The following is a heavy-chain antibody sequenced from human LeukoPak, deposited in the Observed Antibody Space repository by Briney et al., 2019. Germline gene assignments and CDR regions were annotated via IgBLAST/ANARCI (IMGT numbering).Heavy chain of an antibody. CDR1: GFTFSSYW. CDR3: ASGCSSTSCYTYRFDY. V-gene: IGHV3-7*01. J-gene: IGHJ4*02. CDR2: IKQDGSEK. D-gene: IGHD2-2*02. Sequence: GGSLRLSCAASGFTFSSYWMSWVRQAPGKGLEWAANIKQDGSEKYYVDSVKGRFTISRDNAKNSLYLQMNRLRAEDTAVYYCASGCSSTSCYTYRFDYWGQGTLVTVSS.